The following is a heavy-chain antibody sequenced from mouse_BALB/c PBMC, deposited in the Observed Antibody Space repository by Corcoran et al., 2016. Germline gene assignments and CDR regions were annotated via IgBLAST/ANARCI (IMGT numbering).Heavy chain of an antibody. V-gene: IGHV14-3*02. CDR3: AIGYYDYDEAY. J-gene: IGHJ3*01. Sequence: EVQLQQSGAELVKPGASVKLSCTASGFNIKDTYMHWVKQRPEQGLEWIGRIDPANGNTKYDPKFQGKATITADTSSNTAYLQLSSLTSEDTAVYYCAIGYYDYDEAYWGQGTLVTVSA. D-gene: IGHD2-4*01. CDR1: GFNIKDTY. CDR2: IDPANGNT.